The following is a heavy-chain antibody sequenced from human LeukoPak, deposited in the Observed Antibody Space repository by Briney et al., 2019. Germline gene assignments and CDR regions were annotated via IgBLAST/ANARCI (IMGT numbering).Heavy chain of an antibody. CDR1: GGSISSSSYY. CDR3: ARDGMVRGVIPYSYYYYMDV. CDR2: IYYSGST. Sequence: SETLSLTCTVSGGSISSSSYYWGWIRQPPGKGLEWIGSIYYSGSTYYNPSLKSRVTISVDTSKNQFSLKLSSVTAADTAVYYCARDGMVRGVIPYSYYYYMDVWGKGTTVTVSS. J-gene: IGHJ6*03. D-gene: IGHD3-10*01. V-gene: IGHV4-39*07.